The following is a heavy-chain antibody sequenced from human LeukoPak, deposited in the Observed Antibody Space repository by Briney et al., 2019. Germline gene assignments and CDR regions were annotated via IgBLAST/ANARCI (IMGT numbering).Heavy chain of an antibody. CDR2: ISTSSNYI. CDR1: GSIFNNYN. CDR3: ARARYCSGGSCYLFDY. J-gene: IGHJ4*02. V-gene: IGHV3-21*01. D-gene: IGHD2-15*01. Sequence: GGSLRLSCTASGSIFNNYNMNWVRQAPGKGLEWVSSISTSSNYIYYIDSVKGRFTISRDDAKNSLSLQMDSLRAEDTAVYYCARARYCSGGSCYLFDYWGQGTLVTVSS.